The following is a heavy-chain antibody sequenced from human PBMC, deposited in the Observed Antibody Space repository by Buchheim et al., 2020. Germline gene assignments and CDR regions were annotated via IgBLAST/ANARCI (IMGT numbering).Heavy chain of an antibody. V-gene: IGHV3-48*02. CDR1: GFTFSSYS. J-gene: IGHJ4*02. D-gene: IGHD6-6*01. Sequence: EVQLLESGGGLVQPGGSLRLSCAASGFTFSSYSMNWVRQAPGKGLEWVSYISSSRSTIYYADSVKGRFTISRANAKNSLFLQMNSLRDEDTAVYYCAREYSSSSGKAFDYWGQGTL. CDR3: AREYSSSSGKAFDY. CDR2: ISSSRSTI.